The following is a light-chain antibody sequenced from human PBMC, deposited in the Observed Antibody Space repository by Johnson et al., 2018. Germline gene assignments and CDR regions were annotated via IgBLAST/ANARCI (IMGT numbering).Light chain of an antibody. V-gene: IGLV1-51*02. CDR3: GTWDSSLSAGNV. J-gene: IGLJ1*01. CDR2: ENN. Sequence: QSVLTQPPSVSAAPGQEVTISCSGSSSNIGNNYVSWYQQLPGTAPKLLIYENNKRPSGIPDRFSGSKSGTSDTLGITGLQTGDEADYYCGTWDSSLSAGNVFGTGTNVTVL. CDR1: SSNIGNNY.